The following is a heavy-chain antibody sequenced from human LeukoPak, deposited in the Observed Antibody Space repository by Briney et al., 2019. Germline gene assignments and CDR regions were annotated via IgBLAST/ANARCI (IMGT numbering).Heavy chain of an antibody. D-gene: IGHD3-10*01. V-gene: IGHV3-23*01. CDR1: GFTFSSYA. CDR2: ISGSGGST. CDR3: AKDYYYGSGSSQIDY. J-gene: IGHJ4*02. Sequence: GGPLRLSCAASGFTFSSYAMSWVRQAPGKGLEWVSAISGSGGSTYYADSVKGRFTISRDNSKDTLYLQMNSLRAEDTAVYYCAKDYYYGSGSSQIDYWGQGTLVTVSS.